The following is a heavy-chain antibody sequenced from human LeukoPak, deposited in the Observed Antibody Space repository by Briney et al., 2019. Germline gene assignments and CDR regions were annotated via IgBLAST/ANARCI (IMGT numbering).Heavy chain of an antibody. J-gene: IGHJ4*02. D-gene: IGHD6-19*01. Sequence: SETLSLTCTVSGGSISSYYWSWIRQPPGKGVECIGYIYYSGSTNYNPPLKSRVTISVDTSKKQFSLKLSSVTAADTAVYYCARGNIIAVAGTEDYWGQGTLVTVSS. CDR2: IYYSGST. V-gene: IGHV4-59*08. CDR3: ARGNIIAVAGTEDY. CDR1: GGSISSYY.